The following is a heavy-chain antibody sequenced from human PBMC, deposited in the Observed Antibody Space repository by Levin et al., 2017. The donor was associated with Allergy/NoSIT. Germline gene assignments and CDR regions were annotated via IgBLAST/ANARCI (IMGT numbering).Heavy chain of an antibody. CDR1: GFSLSTRGMS. J-gene: IGHJ4*02. Sequence: SGPTLVKPTQTLTLTCTFSGFSLSTRGMSVSWIRQPPGKALEWLALIDWDDDTFSSTSLKTRLTISKDTSNNQVVLTMTHMDPVDTANYYCARKYCSVTSCSDGFDYWGQGTLVTVSS. V-gene: IGHV2-70*01. CDR2: IDWDDDT. D-gene: IGHD2-2*01. CDR3: ARKYCSVTSCSDGFDY.